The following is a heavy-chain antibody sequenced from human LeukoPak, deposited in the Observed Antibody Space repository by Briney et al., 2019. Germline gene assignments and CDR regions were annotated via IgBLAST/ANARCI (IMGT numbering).Heavy chain of an antibody. CDR2: ISYDGSNK. CDR3: ARDPDVVVTAMFFDY. V-gene: IGHV3-30-3*01. J-gene: IGHJ4*02. Sequence: QPGGSLRLSCAASGFTFSSYAMHWVRQAPGKGLEWVAVISYDGSNKYYADSVKGRFTISRDNSKNTLYLQMNSLRAEDTAVYYCARDPDVVVTAMFFDYWGQGTLVTVSS. D-gene: IGHD2-21*02. CDR1: GFTFSSYA.